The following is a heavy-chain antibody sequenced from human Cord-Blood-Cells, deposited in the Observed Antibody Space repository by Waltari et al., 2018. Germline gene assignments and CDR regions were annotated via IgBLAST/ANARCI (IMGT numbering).Heavy chain of an antibody. D-gene: IGHD1-1*01. Sequence: QVQLVQSGAEVKKPGASVKVSCKASGYTFTGYYMHWVRQAPGKGLEWMGRINPNGSGTNDAQKFQGRVTMTRDTSISTAYMGLSRLRSDDTAVYYCARDGQDNWGFHWGQGTLVTVSS. J-gene: IGHJ4*02. V-gene: IGHV1-2*02. CDR2: INPNGSGT. CDR3: ARDGQDNWGFH. CDR1: GYTFTGYY.